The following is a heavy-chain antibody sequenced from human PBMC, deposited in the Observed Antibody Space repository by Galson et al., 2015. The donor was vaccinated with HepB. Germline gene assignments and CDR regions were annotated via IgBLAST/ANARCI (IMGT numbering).Heavy chain of an antibody. CDR1: GFTFDDYT. D-gene: IGHD4-23*01. J-gene: IGHJ4*02. V-gene: IGHV3-43*01. CDR2: ISWDGGST. CDR3: AKGPGGNPILDY. Sequence: SLRLSCAASGFTFDDYTMHWVRQAPGKGLEWVSLISWDGGSTYYADSVKGRFTISRDNSKNSLYLQMNSLRTEDTALYYCAKGPGGNPILDYWGQGTLVTVSS.